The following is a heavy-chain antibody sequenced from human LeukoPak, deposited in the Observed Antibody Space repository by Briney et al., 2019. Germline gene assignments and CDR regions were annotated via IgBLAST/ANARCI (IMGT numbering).Heavy chain of an antibody. CDR3: ASAKTLDCTNGVCYRGDAFDT. CDR2: INSDGSST. D-gene: IGHD2-8*01. V-gene: IGHV3-74*01. J-gene: IGHJ3*02. CDR1: GFTFSSYW. Sequence: GGSLRLSCAASGFTFSSYWMHWVRQDSGTGLVWVSRINSDGSSTSYADSVKGRFTISRDNAKNTLYLQMNSLRAEDTAVYYGASAKTLDCTNGVCYRGDAFDTWGQGTMVTVSS.